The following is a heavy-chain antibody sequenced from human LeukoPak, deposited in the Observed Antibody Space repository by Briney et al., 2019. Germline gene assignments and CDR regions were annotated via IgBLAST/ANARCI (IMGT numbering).Heavy chain of an antibody. CDR3: ARGLLTGTGNGWTF. J-gene: IGHJ4*02. V-gene: IGHV3-11*01. Sequence: PGGSLRLSCAASGFTFSDYYMSWIRQAPGKGLEWVSYIGSLDNTLYYTDSVRGRFTISRDNAKNAVYLQMSSLRVEGTAVYYCARGLLTGTGNGWTFWGQGTRVTVSS. CDR2: IGSLDNTL. D-gene: IGHD6-19*01. CDR1: GFTFSDYY.